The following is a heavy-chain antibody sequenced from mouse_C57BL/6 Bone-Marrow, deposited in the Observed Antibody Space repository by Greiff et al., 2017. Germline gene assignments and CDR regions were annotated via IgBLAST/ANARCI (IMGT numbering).Heavy chain of an antibody. CDR2: ISDGGSYT. J-gene: IGHJ4*01. V-gene: IGHV5-4*03. Sequence: EVKLMESGGGLVKPGGSLKLSCAASGFTFSSYAMSWVRQTPEKRLEWVATISDGGSYTYYPDNVKGRFTISRDNAKNNLYLQMSHLKSEDTAMYYCARLDYYAMDYEGQGTSVTVSS. CDR1: GFTFSSYA. CDR3: ARLDYYAMDY.